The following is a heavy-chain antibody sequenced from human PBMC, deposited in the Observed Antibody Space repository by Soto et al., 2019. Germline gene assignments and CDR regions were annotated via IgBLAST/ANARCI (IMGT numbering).Heavy chain of an antibody. CDR3: ARDQLYYNDISGRPLNAFDV. J-gene: IGHJ3*01. CDR1: GFTFRNYG. D-gene: IGHD3-22*01. CDR2: IGIGSSTT. Sequence: PGGSLRLSCAASGFTFRNYGMNWVRQAPGKGLEWVSYIGIGSSTTYYADSVKGRFTISRDNAKNSLYLQMNSLRAEDTAVYYCARDQLYYNDISGRPLNAFDVWGQGTKVTVS. V-gene: IGHV3-48*01.